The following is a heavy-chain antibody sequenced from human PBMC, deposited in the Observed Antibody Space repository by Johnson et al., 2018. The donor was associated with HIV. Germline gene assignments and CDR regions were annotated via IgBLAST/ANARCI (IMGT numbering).Heavy chain of an antibody. CDR1: GFTFSSYD. V-gene: IGHV3-13*01. D-gene: IGHD2-15*01. J-gene: IGHJ3*02. CDR3: ARAVCRGGRCYSHDAFDI. CDR2: IGTAGDT. Sequence: EVQLVESGGGLKQPGGSLRPSCAASGFTFSSYDMHWVRQATGKGLEWVSTIGTAGDTYYPGSVKGRFTVSREDAKNSLYLQMNSLRAGDTALYYCARAVCRGGRCYSHDAFDIWGQGTMVTVSS.